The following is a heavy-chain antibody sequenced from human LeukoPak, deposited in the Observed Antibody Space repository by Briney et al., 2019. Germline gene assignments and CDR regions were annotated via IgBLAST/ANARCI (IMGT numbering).Heavy chain of an antibody. CDR2: INHSGST. J-gene: IGHJ4*02. D-gene: IGHD3-10*01. CDR3: ARKVYGYFDY. Sequence: PSETLSLTCAVYGGSFSGYYWSWIRQPPGKGLEWIGEINHSGSTNYNPSLKSRVTISVDTSKNQFSLKLSSVTAADTAVYYCARKVYGYFDYWGQGTLVTVSS. CDR1: GGSFSGYY. V-gene: IGHV4-34*01.